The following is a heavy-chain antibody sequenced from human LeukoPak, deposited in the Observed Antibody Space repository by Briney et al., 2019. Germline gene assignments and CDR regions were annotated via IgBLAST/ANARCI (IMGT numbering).Heavy chain of an antibody. Sequence: ASVKVSCKASGYTFTSYYMHWVRQAPGQGLEWMGIINPSGGSTSYAQKFRGRVTMTRDMSTSTDYMELSSLRSEDTAAYYCARDNSVEDTAWWFDPWGQGTLVTVSS. CDR1: GYTFTSYY. V-gene: IGHV1-46*01. D-gene: IGHD4-23*01. J-gene: IGHJ5*02. CDR2: INPSGGST. CDR3: ARDNSVEDTAWWFDP.